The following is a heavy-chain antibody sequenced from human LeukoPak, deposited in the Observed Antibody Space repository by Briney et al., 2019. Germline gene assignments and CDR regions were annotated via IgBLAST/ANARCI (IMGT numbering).Heavy chain of an antibody. CDR2: IYYSGST. D-gene: IGHD6-13*01. Sequence: SETLSLTCTVSGGSISTSSYYWGWIRQPPGKGLECIGNIYYSGSTYYNPSLKSRVTISVDTSKNQFSLKLSSVTAADTAVYYCARVDSSSWYDYYYMDVWGKGTTVTVSS. V-gene: IGHV4-39*07. J-gene: IGHJ6*03. CDR3: ARVDSSSWYDYYYMDV. CDR1: GGSISTSSYY.